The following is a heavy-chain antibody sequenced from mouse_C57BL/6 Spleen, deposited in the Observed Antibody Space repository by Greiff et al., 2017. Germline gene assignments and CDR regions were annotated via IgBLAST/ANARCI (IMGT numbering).Heavy chain of an antibody. V-gene: IGHV1-42*01. J-gene: IGHJ4*01. CDR2: INPSTGGT. CDR3: ARFEDY. Sequence: VQLQQSGPELVKPGASVKISCKASGYSFTGYYMNWVKQSPEKSLEWIGEINPSTGGTTYNQKFKAKATLTVDTSSSTAYMQLSSLTSEDSAVYYCARFEDYWGQGTSVTVSS. CDR1: GYSFTGYY.